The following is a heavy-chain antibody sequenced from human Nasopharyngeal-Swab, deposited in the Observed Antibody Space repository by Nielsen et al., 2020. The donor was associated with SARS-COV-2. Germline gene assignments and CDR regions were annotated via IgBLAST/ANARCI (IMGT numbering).Heavy chain of an antibody. V-gene: IGHV1-46*01. CDR1: GYTFTSYY. Sequence: ASVKVSCKASGYTFTSYYMHWVRQAPGQGLEWMGIINPSGGSTSYAQKFQGRVTMTRDTSTSTVYMELSSLRSEDTAVYYCARVEAGYSSGGPYYYYGMDVWGQGTTVTVSS. CDR3: ARVEAGYSSGGPYYYYGMDV. CDR2: INPSGGST. D-gene: IGHD6-19*01. J-gene: IGHJ6*02.